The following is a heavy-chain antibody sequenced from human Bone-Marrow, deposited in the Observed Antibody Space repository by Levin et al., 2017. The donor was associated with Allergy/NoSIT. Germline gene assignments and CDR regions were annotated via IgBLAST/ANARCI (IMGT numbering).Heavy chain of an antibody. CDR3: ARISSAAFDM. CDR2: INPNSGDT. D-gene: IGHD6-19*01. J-gene: IGHJ3*02. Sequence: ASVKVSCKASGYTFTDYFIHWVRLAPGQGLEWMGWINPNSGDTDSSQNFQGTVTMTRDTSISTAYMEVTSLTSNDTALYYCARISSAAFDMWGQGTVVTVSS. CDR1: GYTFTDYF. V-gene: IGHV1-2*02.